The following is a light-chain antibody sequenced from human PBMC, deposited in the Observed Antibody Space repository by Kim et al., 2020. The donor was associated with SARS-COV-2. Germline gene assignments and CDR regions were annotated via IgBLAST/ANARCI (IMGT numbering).Light chain of an antibody. CDR1: QGSSSW. V-gene: IGKV1-12*01. CDR2: AAS. Sequence: ASVGDRVTITCRASQGSSSWLAWYQQKPGKAPKLLIYAASSLQSGVPSRFSGSGSVTDFTLTISSLQPEDFATYYCQQANSFPITFGQGTRLEIK. J-gene: IGKJ5*01. CDR3: QQANSFPIT.